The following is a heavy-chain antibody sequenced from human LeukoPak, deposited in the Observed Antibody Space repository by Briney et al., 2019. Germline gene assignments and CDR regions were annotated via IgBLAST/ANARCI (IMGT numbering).Heavy chain of an antibody. Sequence: GGSLRLSCAASGFTFSSYSMNWVRQAPGNGLEWVSSISSSSSYIYYADSVKGRFTISRDNAKNSLYLQMNSLRAEDTAVYYCARELLSPYHPELDYWGQGTLVTVSS. CDR3: ARELLSPYHPELDY. CDR2: ISSSSSYI. V-gene: IGHV3-21*01. D-gene: IGHD2-21*02. CDR1: GFTFSSYS. J-gene: IGHJ4*02.